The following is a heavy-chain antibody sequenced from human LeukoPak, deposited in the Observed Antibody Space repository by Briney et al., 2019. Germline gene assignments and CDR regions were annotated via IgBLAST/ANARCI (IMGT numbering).Heavy chain of an antibody. V-gene: IGHV4-39*01. J-gene: IGHJ5*02. Sequence: PSETLSLTCTVSGGSISSSSYYWGWIRQPPGKGLEWIGSIYYSGSTYYNPSLKSRVTISVDTSKNQFSLKLSSVTAADTAVYYCARLLYDGDYLWGQGTLVTV. CDR1: GGSISSSSYY. D-gene: IGHD4-17*01. CDR2: IYYSGST. CDR3: ARLLYDGDYL.